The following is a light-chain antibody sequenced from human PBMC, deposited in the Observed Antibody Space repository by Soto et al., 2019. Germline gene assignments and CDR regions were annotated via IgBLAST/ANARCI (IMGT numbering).Light chain of an antibody. CDR2: DAS. CDR1: QSVSSY. J-gene: IGKJ1*01. Sequence: EIVLTQSPATLSLSPGERATLSCWASQSVSSYLAWYQHKPGQAPRLLIYDASNRATGIPARFSGSGSGTDFTLIISSLGTEDFAVYYCQQRSNWPWTFGQGTKVDIK. CDR3: QQRSNWPWT. V-gene: IGKV3-11*01.